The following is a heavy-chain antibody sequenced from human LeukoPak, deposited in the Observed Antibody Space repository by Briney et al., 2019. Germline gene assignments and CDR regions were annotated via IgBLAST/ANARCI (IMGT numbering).Heavy chain of an antibody. CDR1: GGTFSSYA. CDR2: IIPIFGTA. CDR3: ARVQYNCNDAWFDP. V-gene: IGHV1-69*05. D-gene: IGHD1-20*01. Sequence: SVKVSCKASGGTFSSYAISWVRQAPGQGLEWMGRIIPIFGTANYAQKFQGRVTITTDESTSTAYMELSSLRSEDTAVYYCARVQYNCNDAWFDPWGQRTLATVSS. J-gene: IGHJ5*02.